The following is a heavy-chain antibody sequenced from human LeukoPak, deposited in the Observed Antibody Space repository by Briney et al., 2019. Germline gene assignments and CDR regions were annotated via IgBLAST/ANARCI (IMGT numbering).Heavy chain of an antibody. D-gene: IGHD3-10*01. Sequence: ASVKVSCKASGYTFTGYYMHWVRQAPGQGLEWMGWINPNSGGTNYAQKFQGRVTMTRDTSISTAYMELSSLRSEDTAVYYCATPHYYGSGSYYYWGQGTLVTVSS. CDR2: INPNSGGT. J-gene: IGHJ4*02. CDR3: ATPHYYGSGSYYY. V-gene: IGHV1-2*02. CDR1: GYTFTGYY.